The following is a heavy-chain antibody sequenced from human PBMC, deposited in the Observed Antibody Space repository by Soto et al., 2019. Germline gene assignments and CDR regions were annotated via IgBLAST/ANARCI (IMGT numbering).Heavy chain of an antibody. V-gene: IGHV2-5*02. CDR3: AHRGHPSGSYYGRPYDS. J-gene: IGHJ4*02. CDR1: GFSLDSSGVA. Sequence: QIALKESGPALVRPTQTLTLTCTCSGFSLDSSGVAVGWIRQSPGKALEWLAILYWDNDKRYSPSLKSRLTVFKDTSRSQVVLIMANMDPADTATYYCAHRGHPSGSYYGRPYDSWGQGTLVTVST. CDR2: LYWDNDK. D-gene: IGHD3-10*01.